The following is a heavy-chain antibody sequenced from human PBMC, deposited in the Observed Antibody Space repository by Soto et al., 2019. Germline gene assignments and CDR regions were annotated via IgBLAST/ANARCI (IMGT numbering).Heavy chain of an antibody. J-gene: IGHJ5*02. CDR2: IYWDDAK. Sequence: QITLKESGPTLVKPTQTLTLTCTFSGFSLSTGGVGVGWIRQPPGKALEWLALIYWDDAKRYSPSLKSRLTITKDTAKNQVVLTMTNIDPVDTATYYCALRGHCSGDSCYPAWGQGTLVTVSS. CDR3: ALRGHCSGDSCYPA. CDR1: GFSLSTGGVG. D-gene: IGHD2-15*01. V-gene: IGHV2-5*02.